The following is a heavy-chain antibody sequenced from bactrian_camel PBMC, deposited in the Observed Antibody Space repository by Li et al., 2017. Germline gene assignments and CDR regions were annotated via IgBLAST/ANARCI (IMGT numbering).Heavy chain of an antibody. CDR1: GDMSSRYC. Sequence: HVQLVESGGGSVQAGGSLRLSCEVSGDMSSRYCMGWFRQGSGKEREGVATIESDGSTTYADSVKGRFTMSRDKAKLYLQMNNLAPEDTGTYYCATVGGRCVFPPNRHRFNWRGQGTQVTVS. J-gene: IGHJ4*01. V-gene: IGHV3S53*01. D-gene: IGHD2*01. CDR2: IESDGST. CDR3: ATVGGRCVFPPNRHRFNW.